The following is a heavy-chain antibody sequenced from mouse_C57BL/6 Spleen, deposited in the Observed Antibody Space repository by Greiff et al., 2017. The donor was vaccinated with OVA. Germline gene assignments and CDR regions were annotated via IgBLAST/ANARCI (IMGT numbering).Heavy chain of an antibody. V-gene: IGHV5-6*01. J-gene: IGHJ1*03. CDR3: ARGITTVVARWYFDV. CDR1: GFTFSSYG. D-gene: IGHD1-1*01. CDR2: ISSGGSYT. Sequence: EVQVVESGGDLVKPGGSLKLSCAASGFTFSSYGMSWVRQTPDKRLEWVATISSGGSYTYYPDSVKGRFTISRDNAKNTLYLQMSSLKSEDTAMYYCARGITTVVARWYFDVWGTGTTVTVSS.